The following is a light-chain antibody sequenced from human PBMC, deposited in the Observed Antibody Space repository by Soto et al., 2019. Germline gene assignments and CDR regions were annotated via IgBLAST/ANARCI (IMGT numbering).Light chain of an antibody. CDR1: QSISSW. CDR3: QQYNSFPYT. Sequence: DIQMTQSPSTLSASVGDRVTIPCRASQSISSWLAWYQQKPGKAPKLLMYKASTLESGAPSRFSGSGSGTEFTLTIRSLQPDDFATDYCQQYNSFPYTFGQGTRLEMK. J-gene: IGKJ2*01. CDR2: KAS. V-gene: IGKV1-5*03.